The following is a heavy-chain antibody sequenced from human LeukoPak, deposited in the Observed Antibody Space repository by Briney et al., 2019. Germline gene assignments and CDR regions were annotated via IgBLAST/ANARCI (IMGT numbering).Heavy chain of an antibody. CDR2: ISSSSSYI. CDR1: GFTFSSYS. D-gene: IGHD1-26*01. J-gene: IGHJ5*02. CDR3: ARGLGSGSLPDWFDP. V-gene: IGHV3-21*01. Sequence: GGSLRLSCAASGFTFSSYSMNWVRQAPGKGLEWVSSISSSSSYIYYTDSVKGRFTISRDNAKNSLYLQMNSLRAEDTAVYYCARGLGSGSLPDWFDPWGQGTLVTVSS.